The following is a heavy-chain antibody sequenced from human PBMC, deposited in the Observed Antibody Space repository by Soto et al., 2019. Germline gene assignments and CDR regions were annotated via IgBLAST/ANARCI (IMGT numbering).Heavy chain of an antibody. CDR2: IYYSESS. CDR1: VGSISSGVYY. CDR3: ARDRGYSYGYFDY. D-gene: IGHD5-18*01. Sequence: SETLSLTCTVSVGSISSGVYYWSLIRQHPGKGMEWIGYIYYSESSYYHPSLKRRVTISVDTSKHQFSLKLSSVTAADTAVYYCARDRGYSYGYFDYWGQGTLVTVSS. J-gene: IGHJ4*02. V-gene: IGHV4-31*03.